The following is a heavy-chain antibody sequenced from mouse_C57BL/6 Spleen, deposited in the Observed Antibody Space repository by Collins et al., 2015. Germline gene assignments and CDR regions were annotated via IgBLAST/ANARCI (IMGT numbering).Heavy chain of an antibody. D-gene: IGHD2-14*01. CDR1: GYTFTDYA. CDR3: ARGRDRYEDFDY. CDR2: ISTYYGDA. Sequence: QVQLQQSGAELVRPGVSVKISCKGSGYTFTDYAMHWVKQSHAKSLEWIGVISTYYGDASYNQKFKGKATMTVDKSSSTAYMELARLTSEDSAIYYCARGRDRYEDFDYWGQGTTLTVSS. V-gene: IGHV1S137*01. J-gene: IGHJ2*01.